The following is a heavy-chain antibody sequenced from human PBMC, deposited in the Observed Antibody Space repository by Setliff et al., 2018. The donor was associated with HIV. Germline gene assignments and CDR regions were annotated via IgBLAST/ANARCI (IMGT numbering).Heavy chain of an antibody. CDR2: IYYSGST. Sequence: PSETLSPTCTLSGGSISSDHWRWIRQPPGKGLERIGYIYYSGSTNYNPSLKSRVTISVATSKNQFSLKLNSVTTADTAVYYGARSRTSSGYYGVTGYGMDVWGQGTTVTVS. V-gene: IGHV4-59*01. J-gene: IGHJ6*02. D-gene: IGHD3-22*01. CDR3: ARSRTSSGYYGVTGYGMDV. CDR1: GGSISSDH.